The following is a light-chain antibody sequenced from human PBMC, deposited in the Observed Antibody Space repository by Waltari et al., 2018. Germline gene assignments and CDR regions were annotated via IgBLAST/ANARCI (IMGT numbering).Light chain of an antibody. CDR3: MEALQTPGT. CDR2: MGS. Sequence: DSVMTQSPLSLPVTPGEPASISCRSSQSLLHRNGYNSLEWYLQKPGQPPELLSYMGSNRASGVPDRFSGSGSGTDFTLKISRVEAEDVGVYYCMEALQTPGTFGGGTKVELK. CDR1: QSLLHRNGYNS. V-gene: IGKV2-28*01. J-gene: IGKJ4*01.